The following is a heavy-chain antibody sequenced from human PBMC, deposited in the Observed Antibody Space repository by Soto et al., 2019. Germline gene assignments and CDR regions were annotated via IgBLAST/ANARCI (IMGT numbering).Heavy chain of an antibody. J-gene: IGHJ4*02. CDR2: IYYSGST. D-gene: IGHD6-13*01. Sequence: QVQLQESGPGLVKPSQTLSLTCTVSGASLSSDDSYWSWIGQPPGKGLEWIGYIYYSGSTYYNPSHKSRVNMSLDTSKNQFSLQLRSVTAADTAVYHCARREQQQPWGGYYFDYWGLGTLVTVSS. CDR3: ARREQQQPWGGYYFDY. V-gene: IGHV4-30-4*01. CDR1: GASLSSDDSY.